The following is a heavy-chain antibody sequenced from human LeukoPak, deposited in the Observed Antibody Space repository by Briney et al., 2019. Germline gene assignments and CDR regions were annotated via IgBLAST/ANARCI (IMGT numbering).Heavy chain of an antibody. J-gene: IGHJ1*01. CDR3: AKEGDDSSGYPMAEYFQH. V-gene: IGHV3-33*06. CDR1: GFTFSSYG. CDR2: IWYDGSNK. Sequence: GGSLRLSCAASGFTFSSYGMHWVRQAPGKGLEWVAVIWYDGSNKYYADSVKGRFTISRDNSKNTLYLQMTSLRAEDTAVYYCAKEGDDSSGYPMAEYFQHWGQGTLVTVSS. D-gene: IGHD3-22*01.